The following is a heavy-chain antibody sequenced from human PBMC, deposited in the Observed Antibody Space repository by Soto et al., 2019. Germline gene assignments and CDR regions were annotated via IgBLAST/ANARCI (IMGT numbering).Heavy chain of an antibody. V-gene: IGHV1-24*01. J-gene: IGHJ6*03. D-gene: IGHD6-13*01. CDR3: ASSIAAAGNYYYYMDV. CDR1: GYTLTELS. CDR2: FDPEDGET. Sequence: ASVKVSCTVSGYTLTELSMHWVRQAPGKGLEWMGGFDPEDGETIYAQKFQGRVTMTEDTSTDTAYMELSSLRSEDTAVYYCASSIAAAGNYYYYMDVWGKGTTVTVSS.